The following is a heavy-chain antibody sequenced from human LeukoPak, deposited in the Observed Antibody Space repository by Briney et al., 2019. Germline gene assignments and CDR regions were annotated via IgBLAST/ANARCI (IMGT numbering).Heavy chain of an antibody. D-gene: IGHD3-3*01. CDR2: IKQDGSEK. V-gene: IGHV3-7*01. J-gene: IGHJ4*02. Sequence: GGSLRLSCAASGFTFSSYWMSWVRQAPGKGLEWVANIKQDGSEKYYVDSVKGRFTISGDNAKNSLYLQMNSLRAEDTAVYYCARFQTYDFWSGFLDFWGQGTLVTVSS. CDR3: ARFQTYDFWSGFLDF. CDR1: GFTFSSYW.